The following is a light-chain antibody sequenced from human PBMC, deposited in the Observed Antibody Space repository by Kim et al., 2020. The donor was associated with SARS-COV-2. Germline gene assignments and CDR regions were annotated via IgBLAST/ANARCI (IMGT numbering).Light chain of an antibody. Sequence: QSITISCTGTSSAVGAYDYVSWFKQLPGKAPQLVIYDVSYRPSGISNRLSGSKSGNTASLTISGLQTEDEADYFCSSYTGSTTLYVFGTGTKVTVL. CDR1: SSAVGAYDY. V-gene: IGLV2-14*03. CDR2: DVS. J-gene: IGLJ1*01. CDR3: SSYTGSTTLYV.